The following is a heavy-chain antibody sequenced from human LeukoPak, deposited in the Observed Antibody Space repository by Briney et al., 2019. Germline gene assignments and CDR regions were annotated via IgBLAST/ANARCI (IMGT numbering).Heavy chain of an antibody. V-gene: IGHV4-4*07. Sequence: PSETLSLTCSVSGGSIRGYYWSWTRQPAGKGLEWIGRVFTDGSSNYNPSLKSRVTMSVDTSNNQFSLKLSSVTAADTAVYYCARDLGLSLDYWGQGTLVTVSS. CDR3: ARDLGLSLDY. J-gene: IGHJ4*02. CDR1: GGSIRGYY. D-gene: IGHD3-16*01. CDR2: VFTDGSS.